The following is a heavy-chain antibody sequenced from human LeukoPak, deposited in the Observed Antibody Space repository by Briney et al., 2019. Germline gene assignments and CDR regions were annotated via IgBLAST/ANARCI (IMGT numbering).Heavy chain of an antibody. V-gene: IGHV4-39*07. CDR2: IYYSGST. D-gene: IGHD4-23*01. CDR1: GGSISSSSYY. CDR3: ARAVGKIYMDV. Sequence: KSSETLSLTCTVSGGSISSSSYYWGWIRQPPGEGLEWIGSIYYSGSTNYNPSLKSRVTISVDTSKNQFSLKLSSVTAADTAVYYCARAVGKIYMDVWGKGTTVTVSS. J-gene: IGHJ6*03.